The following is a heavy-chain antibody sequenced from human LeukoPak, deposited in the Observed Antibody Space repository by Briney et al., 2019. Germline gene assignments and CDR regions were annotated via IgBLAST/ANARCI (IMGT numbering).Heavy chain of an antibody. CDR3: ARGYYSNVNWFDP. Sequence: GASMKVPCKASGYTFTGHYIHWARQAPGQGLEWMGWINPNSGSTNYAQNFQGRVTMTRDTSITTAYMELSRLRSDDTAVYFCARGYYSNVNWFDPWGQGTLVTVSS. D-gene: IGHD6-13*01. CDR2: INPNSGST. J-gene: IGHJ5*02. V-gene: IGHV1-2*02. CDR1: GYTFTGHY.